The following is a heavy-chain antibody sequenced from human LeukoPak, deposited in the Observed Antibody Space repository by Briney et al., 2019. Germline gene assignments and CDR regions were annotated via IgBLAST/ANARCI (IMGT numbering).Heavy chain of an antibody. CDR2: FYYSGST. V-gene: IGHV4-59*01. J-gene: IGHJ4*02. Sequence: PSETLSLTCTVSGGSISSYYWSWIRQPPGKGLEWIGYFYYSGSTNYNPSLKSRVTISVDTSKNLFSLKLSSVTAADTAVYYCARVSSSSDFDYWGQGTLVTVSS. CDR1: GGSISSYY. D-gene: IGHD6-6*01. CDR3: ARVSSSSDFDY.